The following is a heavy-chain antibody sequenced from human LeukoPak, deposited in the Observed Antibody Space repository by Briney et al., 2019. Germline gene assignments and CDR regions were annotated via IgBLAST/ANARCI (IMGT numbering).Heavy chain of an antibody. Sequence: GGSLRLSCAASGFTFSTYSMNWVRQAPGKGLEWVSSISTSSSYIYYADSVKGRFTISRDNAKKSVYLQMNSLRVEDTAVYYCARAYSERYGLGYYYMDVWGKGTTVTVSS. CDR1: GFTFSTYS. J-gene: IGHJ6*03. CDR3: ARAYSERYGLGYYYMDV. D-gene: IGHD1-26*01. CDR2: ISTSSSYI. V-gene: IGHV3-21*01.